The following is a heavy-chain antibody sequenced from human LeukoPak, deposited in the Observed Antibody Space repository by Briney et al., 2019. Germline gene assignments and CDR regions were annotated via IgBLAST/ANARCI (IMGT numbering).Heavy chain of an antibody. CDR1: GFTLSSYW. V-gene: IGHV3-7*01. J-gene: IGHJ6*03. Sequence: PGGSLRLSCAASGFTLSSYWMRWGSQARGKGVGWGANIKQDGREKYYVEWVKGRFNMYREKGKNSVYVKMDRLRAEDTAVYYCARGHLMVRYDFWSGYYYYMDVWGKETTVTVSS. D-gene: IGHD3-3*01. CDR3: ARGHLMVRYDFWSGYYYYMDV. CDR2: IKQDGREK.